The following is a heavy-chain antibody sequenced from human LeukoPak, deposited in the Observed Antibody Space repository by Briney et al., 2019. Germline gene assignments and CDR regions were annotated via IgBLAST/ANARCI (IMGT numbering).Heavy chain of an antibody. CDR2: IIPILGIA. CDR3: ARVNLVDDYVWGSSRFDP. J-gene: IGHJ5*02. Sequence: SVKVSCKASGGTFSSYAISWVRQAPGQGLEWMGRIIPILGIANYAQKFQGRVTITADKSTSTAYMELSSLRSEDTAVYYCARVNLVDDYVWGSSRFDPWGQGTLVTVSS. V-gene: IGHV1-69*04. D-gene: IGHD3-16*01. CDR1: GGTFSSYA.